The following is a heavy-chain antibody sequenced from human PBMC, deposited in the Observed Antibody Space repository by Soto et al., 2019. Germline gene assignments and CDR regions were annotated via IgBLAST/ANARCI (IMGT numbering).Heavy chain of an antibody. D-gene: IGHD5-18*01. V-gene: IGHV3-23*01. CDR3: AKVGGYIYGYSPRYYYGMDV. Sequence: EVQLLESGGGLVQPGGSLRLSCAASGFTFSSYAMSWVRQAPGKGLEWVSAISGSGGSTYYADSVKGRFTISRDNSKNTLYLQMNSLRAENTAVYYCAKVGGYIYGYSPRYYYGMDVWGQGTTVTVSS. CDR2: ISGSGGST. CDR1: GFTFSSYA. J-gene: IGHJ6*02.